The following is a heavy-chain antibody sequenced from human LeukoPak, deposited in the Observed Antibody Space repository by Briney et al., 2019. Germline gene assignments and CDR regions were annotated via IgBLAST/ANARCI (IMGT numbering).Heavy chain of an antibody. Sequence: GGSLRLSCAASGFTSSSYAMSWVRQAPGKGLEWVSAISGSGGSTYYADSVKGRFTISRDKSKDTLYLQMNSLRAEDTAVYYCAKVGAPYYYGSGSYADYWGQGTLVTVSS. CDR3: AKVGAPYYYGSGSYADY. V-gene: IGHV3-23*01. CDR1: GFTSSSYA. CDR2: ISGSGGST. J-gene: IGHJ4*02. D-gene: IGHD3-10*01.